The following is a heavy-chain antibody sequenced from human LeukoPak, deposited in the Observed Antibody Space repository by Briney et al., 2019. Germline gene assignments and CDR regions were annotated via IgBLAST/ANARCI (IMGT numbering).Heavy chain of an antibody. CDR3: ATIFIAVAGADAFDI. J-gene: IGHJ3*02. CDR1: GFTFSSYW. Sequence: PGGSLRLSCAASGFTFSSYWFHWVRQAPGKGLEWVSAISGSGGSTYYADSVKGRFTISRDNSKNTLYLQMNSLRAEDTAVYYCATIFIAVAGADAFDIWGQGTMVTVSS. V-gene: IGHV3-23*01. D-gene: IGHD6-19*01. CDR2: ISGSGGST.